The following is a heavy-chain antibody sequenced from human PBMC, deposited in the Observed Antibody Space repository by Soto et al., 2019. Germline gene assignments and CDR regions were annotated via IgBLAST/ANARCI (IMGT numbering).Heavy chain of an antibody. D-gene: IGHD3-22*01. J-gene: IGHJ4*02. CDR1: GGSISSGGYS. V-gene: IGHV4-30-2*01. CDR3: ARDAYDSSGLDY. CDR2: MYHSGST. Sequence: PSETLSLTCAVSGGSISSGGYSWSWIRQPPGKGLEWIGYMYHSGSTYYNPSLKSRVTISIDRSKNQFSLKLSSVTAADTAVYYCARDAYDSSGLDYWGQGTLVTVSS.